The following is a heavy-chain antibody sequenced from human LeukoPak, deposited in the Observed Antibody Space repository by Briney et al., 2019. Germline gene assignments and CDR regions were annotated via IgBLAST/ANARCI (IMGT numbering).Heavy chain of an antibody. J-gene: IGHJ4*02. Sequence: GGSLRLSCAASGFTFSTYAMSWVRQAPGKGREWVAGISDSGGSTKYADSVKGRFTISRDNPKNTLYLQMNSLRAEDTAVYFCAKRGVVIRVILVGFHKEAYYFESWGQGALVTVSS. V-gene: IGHV3-23*01. CDR1: GFTFSTYA. CDR2: ISDSGGST. CDR3: AKRGVVIRVILVGFHKEAYYFES. D-gene: IGHD3/OR15-3a*01.